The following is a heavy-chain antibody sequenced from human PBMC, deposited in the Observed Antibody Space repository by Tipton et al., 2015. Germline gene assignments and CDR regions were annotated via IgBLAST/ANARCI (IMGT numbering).Heavy chain of an antibody. V-gene: IGHV4-4*02. CDR1: GDSISSSSW. D-gene: IGHD3-22*01. CDR3: ARLRSEGRYYYDSTGYYFDY. J-gene: IGHJ4*02. Sequence: TLSLTCTVSGDSISSSSWWTWVRQPPGKGLEWIGEIHHGGTTNYNPSLKRRVTISVDTSKNQLSLKLSSVTAADTAVYYCARLRSEGRYYYDSTGYYFDYWGQGTLVTVSS. CDR2: IHHGGTT.